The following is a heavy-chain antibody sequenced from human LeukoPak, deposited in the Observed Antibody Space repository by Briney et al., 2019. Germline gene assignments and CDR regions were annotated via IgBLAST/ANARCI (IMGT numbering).Heavy chain of an antibody. V-gene: IGHV1-2*02. D-gene: IGHD1-1*01. CDR3: ARVNPIQHHYYYYYGMDV. J-gene: IGHJ6*02. CDR1: GYTFTGYY. Sequence: ASVKVSCKASGYTFTGYYMHWVRQAPGQGLEWMGWINPNSGGTNYAQKFQGRVTMTRDTSISTAYMELSRLRSDDTAVYYCARVNPIQHHYYYYYGMDVWGQGTTVTVSS. CDR2: INPNSGGT.